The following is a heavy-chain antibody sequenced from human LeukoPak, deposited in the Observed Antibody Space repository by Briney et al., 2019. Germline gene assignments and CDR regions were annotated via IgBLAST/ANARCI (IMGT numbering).Heavy chain of an antibody. Sequence: ASVKVSCKASGYTFTSYYMHWVRQAPGQGFEWMGIINPSGGSTSYAQKFQGRVTMTRDTSTSTVYMELSSLRSEDTAVYYCARDLGSIAVAGPSDYWGQGTLVTVSS. J-gene: IGHJ4*02. CDR3: ARDLGSIAVAGPSDY. CDR2: INPSGGST. V-gene: IGHV1-46*01. D-gene: IGHD6-19*01. CDR1: GYTFTSYY.